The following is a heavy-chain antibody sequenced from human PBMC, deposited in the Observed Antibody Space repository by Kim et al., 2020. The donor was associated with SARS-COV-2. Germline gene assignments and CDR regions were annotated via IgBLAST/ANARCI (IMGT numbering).Heavy chain of an antibody. J-gene: IGHJ5*01. D-gene: IGHD3-10*01. CDR1: GGSISNYY. V-gene: IGHV4-59*08. Sequence: SETLSLTCTVSGGSISNYYWSWIRQPPGKGLEWIGYIYYSGSTYYKPSLRSRVTMSVDTSKNQFSLKLSSVTAADTAVYYCVRHTYYESGNPYNWFDSWG. CDR2: IYYSGST. CDR3: VRHTYYESGNPYNWFDS.